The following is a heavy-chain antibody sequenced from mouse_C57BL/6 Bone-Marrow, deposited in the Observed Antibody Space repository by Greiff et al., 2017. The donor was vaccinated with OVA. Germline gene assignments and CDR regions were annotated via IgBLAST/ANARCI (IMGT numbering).Heavy chain of an antibody. D-gene: IGHD1-1*01. Sequence: QVQLQQSGAELARPGASVKMSCKASGYTFTSYTMHWVKQRPGQGLEWIGYINPSSGYTKYNQKFKDKATLTADKSSSTAYVQLSSLTSEDSAVYYCARDEPYGKWFAYWGQGTLVTVSA. CDR3: ARDEPYGKWFAY. CDR2: INPSSGYT. J-gene: IGHJ3*01. V-gene: IGHV1-4*01. CDR1: GYTFTSYT.